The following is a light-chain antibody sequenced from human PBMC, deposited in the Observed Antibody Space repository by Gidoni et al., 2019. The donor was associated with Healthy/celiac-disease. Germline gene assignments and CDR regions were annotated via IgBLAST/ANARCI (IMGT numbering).Light chain of an antibody. J-gene: IGKJ3*01. CDR3: QQYDNLPFT. CDR1: QYISNY. Sequence: DIQMTQSPSSLSASVGDRVTITCQASQYISNYLNWYQQKPGKAPKLLIYDASNLETGVPSRCSGSGSGTDFTFTISSLQPEDIATYYCQQYDNLPFTFGPGTKVDIK. V-gene: IGKV1-33*01. CDR2: DAS.